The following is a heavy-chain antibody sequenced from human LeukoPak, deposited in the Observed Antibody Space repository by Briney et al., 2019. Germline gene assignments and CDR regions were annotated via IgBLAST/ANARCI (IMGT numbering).Heavy chain of an antibody. CDR1: GFTFSIYA. J-gene: IGHJ4*02. D-gene: IGHD2-15*01. CDR3: AKVLLGSCYDY. CDR2: ISGSGGST. V-gene: IGHV3-23*01. Sequence: GGSLRLSCAAPGFTFSIYAMTWVRQTPGKGLEWVSAISGSGGSTYYADSVKGRFTISRDNSKNTLYLQMNSLRAEDTAVYYCAKVLLGSCYDYWGQGTLVTVSS.